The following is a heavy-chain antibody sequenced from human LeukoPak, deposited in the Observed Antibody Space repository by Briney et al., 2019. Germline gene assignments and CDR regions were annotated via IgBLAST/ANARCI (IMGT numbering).Heavy chain of an antibody. CDR3: AELGITMVGGV. D-gene: IGHD3-10*02. V-gene: IGHV3-48*03. Sequence: GGSLRLSCAASGFTFSSYEMNWVRQAPGKGLEWVSYISSSGSTIYYADSVKGRFTISRDNAKNSLYLQMSSLRAEDTAVYYCAELGITMVGGVWGKGTTVTISS. J-gene: IGHJ6*04. CDR1: GFTFSSYE. CDR2: ISSSGSTI.